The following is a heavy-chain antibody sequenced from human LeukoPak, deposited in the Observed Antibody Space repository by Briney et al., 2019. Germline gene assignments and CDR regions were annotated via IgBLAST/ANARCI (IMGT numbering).Heavy chain of an antibody. CDR2: IRSKAYGGTT. J-gene: IGHJ4*02. V-gene: IGHV3-49*03. CDR3: TRGYSSSGYYRGNDY. CDR1: GFTFGDYA. D-gene: IGHD3-22*01. Sequence: GGSLRLSCTASGFTFGDYAMSWFRQAPGKGLEWVGFIRSKAYGGTTEYAASVKGRFTISRDDSKSIAYLQMNSLKTEDTAVYYCTRGYSSSGYYRGNDYWGQGTLVTVSS.